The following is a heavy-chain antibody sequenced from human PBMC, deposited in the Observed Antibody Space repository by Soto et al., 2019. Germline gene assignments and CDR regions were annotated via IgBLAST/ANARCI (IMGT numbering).Heavy chain of an antibody. Sequence: SETLSLTCTVSGASISAYAWSWIRQPAGKGLEWIGRLYSSGNTNYNPSFKSRLTMSADTSKNQFSLKLSSVTAEDTAMYYCARDGPYYDILTGYSPFFCGYWGQGALVTVSS. CDR2: LYSSGNT. J-gene: IGHJ4*02. V-gene: IGHV4-4*07. CDR3: ARDGPYYDILTGYSPFFCGY. D-gene: IGHD3-9*01. CDR1: GASISAYA.